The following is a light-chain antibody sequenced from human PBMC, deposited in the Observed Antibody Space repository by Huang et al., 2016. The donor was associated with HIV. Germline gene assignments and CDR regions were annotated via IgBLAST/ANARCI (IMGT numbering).Light chain of an antibody. CDR1: QSVSSN. J-gene: IGKJ3*01. V-gene: IGKV3-15*01. CDR3: QQYNNWPLFT. CDR2: GVA. Sequence: EIVMTQSPATLSVSPGERATLSCRASQSVSSNLAWYQQKPGQAPRRLIYGVATRANGIPARFSGGGSGTEFTLAINSLQFEDFRGYYCQQYNNWPLFTFGPGTKVDIK.